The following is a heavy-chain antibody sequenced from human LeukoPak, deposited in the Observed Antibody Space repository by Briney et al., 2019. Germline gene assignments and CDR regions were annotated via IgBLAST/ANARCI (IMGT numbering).Heavy chain of an antibody. D-gene: IGHD3-16*01. J-gene: IGHJ6*02. CDR1: GFTFSSYS. CDR2: ISSRSSNI. V-gene: IGHV3-48*02. CDR3: ARIPGGYYYAMDV. Sequence: GGSLRLSCAPSGFTFSSYSMNWVRQAPGKGLEWVSYISSRSSNIYYADSVKGRFTISRDNAKNSLYLQMNSLRDEDTAVYYCARIPGGYYYAMDVWGRGTTVTVSS.